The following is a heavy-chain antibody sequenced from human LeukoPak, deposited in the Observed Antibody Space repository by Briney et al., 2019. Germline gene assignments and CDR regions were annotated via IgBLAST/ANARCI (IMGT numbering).Heavy chain of an antibody. V-gene: IGHV3-30*02. J-gene: IGHJ6*03. CDR3: AKDHHYCSGGSCYSYYYYYMDV. D-gene: IGHD2-15*01. CDR1: GFTFSTYG. Sequence: GGSLRLSCATSGFTFSTYGMHWVRQAPGKGLEWVAFIRYDGSNENYADSVKGRFTISRDNSKNTLYLQMNSLRAEDTAVYYCAKDHHYCSGGSCYSYYYYYMDVWGKGTTVTVSS. CDR2: IRYDGSNE.